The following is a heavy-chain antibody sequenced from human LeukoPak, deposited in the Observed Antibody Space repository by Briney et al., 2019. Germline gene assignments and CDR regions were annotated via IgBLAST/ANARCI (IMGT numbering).Heavy chain of an antibody. J-gene: IGHJ4*02. CDR2: ISNNDVT. Sequence: PGGSLRLSCAASGITASNFYMMWVRQAPGKGLEWVSYISNNDVTKYADSVRGRLTISRDNSKNILYLQMNSLRVEDTAMYWCAKDQRWESPHYLDSWGQGTLVTVSS. CDR1: GITASNFY. V-gene: IGHV3-53*01. D-gene: IGHD1-26*01. CDR3: AKDQRWESPHYLDS.